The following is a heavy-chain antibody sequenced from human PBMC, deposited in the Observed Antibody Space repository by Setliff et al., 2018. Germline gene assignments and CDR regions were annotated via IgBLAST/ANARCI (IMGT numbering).Heavy chain of an antibody. CDR2: INSDGSST. V-gene: IGHV3-74*01. CDR3: ARDGHNVYYFDY. Sequence: GGSLRLSCAASGFSFSNYWMHWVRQAPGKGLVWVSRINSDGSSTNYADSVKGQFTVSRDNAKNTLYLQMNSLRAEDTAVYYCARDGHNVYYFDYWGPGTLVTVSS. D-gene: IGHD1-1*01. J-gene: IGHJ4*02. CDR1: GFSFSNYW.